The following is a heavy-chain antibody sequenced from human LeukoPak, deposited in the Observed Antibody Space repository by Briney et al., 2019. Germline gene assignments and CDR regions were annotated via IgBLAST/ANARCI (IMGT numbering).Heavy chain of an antibody. Sequence: PSETLSLTCTVSGGSISSGSYYWSWIRQPPGKGLEWIGSIYYSGSTYYNPSLKSRVTVSVDTSKNQFSLKLRSVTAADTALYYCAIHYTEDIVVGPAASPETRNNWFDPWGQGTLVTVSS. CDR2: IYYSGST. CDR3: AIHYTEDIVVGPAASPETRNNWFDP. CDR1: GGSISSGSYY. V-gene: IGHV4-39*07. J-gene: IGHJ5*02. D-gene: IGHD2-2*01.